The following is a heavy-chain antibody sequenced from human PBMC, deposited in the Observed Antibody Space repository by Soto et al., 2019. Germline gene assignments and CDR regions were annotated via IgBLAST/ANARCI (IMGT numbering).Heavy chain of an antibody. Sequence: QVQLVESGGGVVQPGRSLRLSCAVSGFTVSTYGMHWVRQAPGKGLEWVAVISRDGGTKYYADSVKGRFTISKDNSRNTLFLEMNNLRGDDMAVYYCTGEVASGNWGQGTLVTVSS. CDR3: TGEVASGN. J-gene: IGHJ4*02. V-gene: IGHV3-30*03. D-gene: IGHD2-8*02. CDR2: ISRDGGTK. CDR1: GFTVSTYG.